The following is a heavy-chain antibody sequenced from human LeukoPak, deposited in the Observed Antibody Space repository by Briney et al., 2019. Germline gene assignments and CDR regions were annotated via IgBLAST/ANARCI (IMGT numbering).Heavy chain of an antibody. CDR2: LGTAGDT. J-gene: IGHJ5*02. Sequence: GRSLRLSCAASGFTFSSYDMHWVRQATGKGLEWVSALGTAGDTYYPGSVKGRFTISRENAKNSLYLQMNSLRAGDTAVYYCARAPAAGLGWFDPWGQGTLVTVSS. CDR3: ARAPAAGLGWFDP. CDR1: GFTFSSYD. D-gene: IGHD6-13*01. V-gene: IGHV3-13*04.